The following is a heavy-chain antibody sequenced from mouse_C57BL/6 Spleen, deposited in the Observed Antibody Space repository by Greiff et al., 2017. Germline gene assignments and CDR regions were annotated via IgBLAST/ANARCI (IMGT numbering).Heavy chain of an antibody. CDR3: ARRRYGGAMDY. V-gene: IGHV5-15*01. J-gene: IGHJ4*01. Sequence: EVQLVESGGGLVQPGGSLKLSCAASGFTFSDYGMAWVRQAPRKGLEWVAFISNFAYSIYYADTVTGRFTISRENAKNTLYLEMSSLGSEDTAMCYCARRRYGGAMDYWGQGTSVTVSS. CDR2: ISNFAYSI. CDR1: GFTFSDYG. D-gene: IGHD1-2*01.